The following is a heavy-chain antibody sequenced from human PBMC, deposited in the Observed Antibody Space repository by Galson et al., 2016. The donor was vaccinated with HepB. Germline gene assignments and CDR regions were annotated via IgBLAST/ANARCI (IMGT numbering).Heavy chain of an antibody. D-gene: IGHD1/OR15-1a*01. CDR3: ARVNGIRAGTGTGLIDF. CDR1: GYSVNSGSHY. CDR2: IYYNGNS. V-gene: IGHV4-61*01. J-gene: IGHJ4*02. Sequence: SETLSLTCTASGYSVNSGSHYWTWIRQPPGKGLEWIGNIYYNGNSNHNPALKRRLTISIDTSTNQFTLKLSSVTTADTAVYYCARVNGIRAGTGTGLIDFWGPGTLVTVSS.